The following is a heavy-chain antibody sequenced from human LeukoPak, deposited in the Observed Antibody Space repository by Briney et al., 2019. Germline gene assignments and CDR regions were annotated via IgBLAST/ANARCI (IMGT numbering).Heavy chain of an antibody. J-gene: IGHJ6*03. Sequence: SVKVSCKASGYTFTTYAMNWVRQAPGQGLEWMGGIIPIFGTANYAQKFQGRVTITADESTSTAYMELSSLRSEDTAVYYYARALYSSSWRPYYYYYMDVWGKGTTVTISS. D-gene: IGHD6-13*01. CDR2: IIPIFGTA. CDR3: ARALYSSSWRPYYYYYMDV. CDR1: GYTFTTYA. V-gene: IGHV1-69*13.